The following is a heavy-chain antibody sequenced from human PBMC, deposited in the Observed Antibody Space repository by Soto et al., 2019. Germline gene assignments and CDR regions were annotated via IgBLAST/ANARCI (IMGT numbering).Heavy chain of an antibody. CDR2: ISFDGSDK. D-gene: IGHD3-22*01. J-gene: IGHJ6*02. CDR1: EFTFSTYV. V-gene: IGHV3-30-3*01. CDR3: AREMIPMIMGGMSAMDV. Sequence: QVQLVESGGGVVQPERSLRLSCAASEFTFSTYVMHWVRQAPGKGLEWVALISFDGSDKYYADSVKGRFIISRDNSKNTLFLQMNSLRPEDTAVYYCAREMIPMIMGGMSAMDVWGRGTTVTVSS.